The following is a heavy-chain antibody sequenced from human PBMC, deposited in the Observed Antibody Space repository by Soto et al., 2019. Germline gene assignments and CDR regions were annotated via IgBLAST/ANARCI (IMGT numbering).Heavy chain of an antibody. D-gene: IGHD2-2*01. V-gene: IGHV4-39*01. Sequence: SETLSLTCTVSGGSISSSSYYWGWIRQPPGKGLEWIGSIYYSGSTYYNPSLKSRVTISVDTSKNQFSLKLSSVTAADTAVYYCARLEGYCSSTSCYAGPFDPWGQGTLVTVSS. J-gene: IGHJ5*02. CDR2: IYYSGST. CDR3: ARLEGYCSSTSCYAGPFDP. CDR1: GGSISSSSYY.